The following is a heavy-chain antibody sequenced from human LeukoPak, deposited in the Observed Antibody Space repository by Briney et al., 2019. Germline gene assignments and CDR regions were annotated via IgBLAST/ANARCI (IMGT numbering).Heavy chain of an antibody. CDR3: ASSGYSGSYYFDY. D-gene: IGHD1-26*01. V-gene: IGHV4-39*01. J-gene: IGHJ4*02. CDR2: IHYSGST. Sequence: SETLSLTCTVSGGSISSASYYWGWIRQPPGKGLQWIGSIHYSGSTYYNPSLKSRVTISVDTSKNQFSLKLRSVTAADTAVYYCASSGYSGSYYFDYWGQGTLVTVSS. CDR1: GGSISSASYY.